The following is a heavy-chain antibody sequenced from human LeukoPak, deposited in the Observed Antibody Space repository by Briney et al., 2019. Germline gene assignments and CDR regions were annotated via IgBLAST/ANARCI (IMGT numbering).Heavy chain of an antibody. CDR1: GFTVSGYD. Sequence: GSLRLSCAASGFTVSGYDMHWVRQATGKGLEWVSTFGTAGDTYYSDSVKGRFTISRENAKNSLYLQMNSLRGGDTAVYYCAREKVLAVAGTNYYYGMDVWGRGTTVTVS. CDR2: FGTAGDT. CDR3: AREKVLAVAGTNYYYGMDV. J-gene: IGHJ6*02. D-gene: IGHD6-19*01. V-gene: IGHV3-13*01.